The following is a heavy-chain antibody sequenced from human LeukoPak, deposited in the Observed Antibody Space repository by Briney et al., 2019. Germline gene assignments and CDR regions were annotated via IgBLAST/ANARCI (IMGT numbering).Heavy chain of an antibody. CDR3: ARRSGRDGYRYAFDI. V-gene: IGHV1-18*01. CDR2: ISGYDGNT. Sequence: ASVKVSCKASGYTFTNYGVNWVRQAPGQGLEYMGWISGYDGNTNYAQKVQGRVTMTADISTSTAYMELRSLRSDDTAVYYCARRSGRDGYRYAFDIWGQGTLVTASS. D-gene: IGHD5-24*01. J-gene: IGHJ3*02. CDR1: GYTFTNYG.